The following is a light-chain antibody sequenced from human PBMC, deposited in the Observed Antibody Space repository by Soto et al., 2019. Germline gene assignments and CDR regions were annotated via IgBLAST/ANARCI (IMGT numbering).Light chain of an antibody. CDR3: QQYNSYPYT. V-gene: IGKV1-5*03. CDR1: QSISSW. Sequence: DIQMTQSPSTLSASVGDRVTITCRASQSISSWLAWYRQKPGKAPKLLIYKASSLESGVASRFSGSGSGTEFTPTISSLQPDDFATYYCQQYNSYPYTFGQGTKLEIK. CDR2: KAS. J-gene: IGKJ2*01.